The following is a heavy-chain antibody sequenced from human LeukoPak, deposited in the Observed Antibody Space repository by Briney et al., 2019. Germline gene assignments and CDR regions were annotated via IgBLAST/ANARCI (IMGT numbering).Heavy chain of an antibody. D-gene: IGHD2-21*01. J-gene: IGHJ5*02. CDR1: GGSISSYY. Sequence: SETLSLTCTVSGGSISSYYWSWIRQPPGKGLEWIGSIYYSGSTYYNPSLKSRVTISVDTSKNQFSLKLSSVTAADTAVYYCARAPQRSYQHNWFDPWGQGTLVTVSS. CDR3: ARAPQRSYQHNWFDP. CDR2: IYYSGST. V-gene: IGHV4-59*05.